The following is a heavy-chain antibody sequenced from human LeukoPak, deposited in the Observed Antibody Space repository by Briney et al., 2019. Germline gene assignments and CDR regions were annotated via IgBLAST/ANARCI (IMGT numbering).Heavy chain of an antibody. CDR2: IYSGGST. J-gene: IGHJ4*02. D-gene: IGHD6-19*01. CDR3: AKVIRRSSGWPLDY. V-gene: IGHV3-53*01. Sequence: GGSLRLSCAASGFTVSSNYMSWVRQAPGKGLEWVSVIYSGGSTYYADSVKGRFTISRDNSKNTLYLQMNSLRAEDTAVYYCAKVIRRSSGWPLDYWGQGTLVTVSS. CDR1: GFTVSSNY.